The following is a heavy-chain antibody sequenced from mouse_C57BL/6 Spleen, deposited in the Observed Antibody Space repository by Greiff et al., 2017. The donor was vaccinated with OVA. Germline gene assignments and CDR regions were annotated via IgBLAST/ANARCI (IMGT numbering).Heavy chain of an antibody. CDR1: GYTFTDYE. D-gene: IGHD1-1*01. Sequence: QVQLQQPGAELVRPGASVTLSCKASGYTFTDYEMHWVKQTPVHGLEWIGAIDPETGGTAYNQKFKGKAILTADKSSSTAYMELRSLTSEDSAVYYCTRSGRLFDYWGQGTTLTVSS. V-gene: IGHV1-15*01. CDR2: IDPETGGT. CDR3: TRSGRLFDY. J-gene: IGHJ2*01.